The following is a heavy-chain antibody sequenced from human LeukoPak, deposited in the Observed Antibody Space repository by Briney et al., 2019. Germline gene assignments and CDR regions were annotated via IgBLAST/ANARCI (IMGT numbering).Heavy chain of an antibody. Sequence: SETLSLTCAVYGGSFSGYYWSWIRQPPGKGLEWIGEINHSGSTNYNPSLKSRVTISVDTSKNQFSLKLSSVTAADTAVYYCARHGGYYDSSGYFDYWGQGTLVTVSS. J-gene: IGHJ4*02. CDR3: ARHGGYYDSSGYFDY. CDR1: GGSFSGYY. D-gene: IGHD3-22*01. V-gene: IGHV4-34*01. CDR2: INHSGST.